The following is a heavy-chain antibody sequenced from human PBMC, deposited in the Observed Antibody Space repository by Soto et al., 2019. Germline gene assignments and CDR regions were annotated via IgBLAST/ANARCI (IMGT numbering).Heavy chain of an antibody. D-gene: IGHD6-19*01. J-gene: IGHJ4*02. CDR3: ATGGGWLTDY. V-gene: IGHV4-59*11. CDR1: GASISNHY. Sequence: QVQLQESGPRLMKPSETLSLTCTVSGASISNHYCQWFRQPPGKGLEWIGYIHNTGGTNYNPSLKLPVTISLETSKNQFSLKLTSVTVADTAVYYCATGGGWLTDYWGQGIRVTVSS. CDR2: IHNTGGT.